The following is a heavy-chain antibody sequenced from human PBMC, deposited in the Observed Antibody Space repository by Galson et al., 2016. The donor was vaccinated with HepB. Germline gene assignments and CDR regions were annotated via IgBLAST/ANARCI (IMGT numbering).Heavy chain of an antibody. J-gene: IGHJ4*02. CDR3: ARDLPLLG. CDR1: AFTFSSYA. D-gene: IGHD2-15*01. CDR2: ISGSDGST. Sequence: SLRLSCAASAFTFSSYAMSWVRQAPGKGLEWVSAISGSDGSTYYADSVKGRFTISRDNSKNKLYLQMNSLRAEDTAVYYCARDLPLLGWGQGTLVTVSS. V-gene: IGHV3-23*01.